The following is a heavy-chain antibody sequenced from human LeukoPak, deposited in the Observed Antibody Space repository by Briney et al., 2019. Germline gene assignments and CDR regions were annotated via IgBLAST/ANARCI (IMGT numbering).Heavy chain of an antibody. CDR3: ARGTEQRQLVPGPF. V-gene: IGHV1-46*01. Sequence: ASVKVSCKASGYIFSNYYIHWVRQAPGQGLEWMGIINPSSGSTNYAQKFQGRVTMTRDTSTSTVYMELSGLKSEDTAVYYCARGTEQRQLVPGPFWGQGTLVTVSS. CDR2: INPSSGST. D-gene: IGHD6-25*01. J-gene: IGHJ4*02. CDR1: GYIFSNYY.